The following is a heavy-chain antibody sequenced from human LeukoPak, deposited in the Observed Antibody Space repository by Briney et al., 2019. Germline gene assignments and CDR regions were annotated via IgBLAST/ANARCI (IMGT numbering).Heavy chain of an antibody. CDR3: AKGAGPPWFDP. J-gene: IGHJ5*02. CDR2: MSSSGIS. Sequence: SETLSLTCTVSGGSISNYYWSWIRQPAGKGLEWIGRMSSSGISTYSPSLKSRVTISIDTSRNQFSMNLNSVTAADTAVYYCAKGAGPPWFDPWGQGTLATVSS. D-gene: IGHD6-19*01. CDR1: GGSISNYY. V-gene: IGHV4-4*07.